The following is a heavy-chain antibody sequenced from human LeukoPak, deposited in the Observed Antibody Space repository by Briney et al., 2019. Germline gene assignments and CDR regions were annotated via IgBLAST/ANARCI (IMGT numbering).Heavy chain of an antibody. CDR2: ISAYNGNT. D-gene: IGHD3-22*01. CDR1: GYTFTSYG. CDR3: ARDRTKWLSVEAFDI. V-gene: IGHV1-18*01. Sequence: ASVKVSCKASGYTFTSYGISWVRRAPGQGLEWMGWISAYNGNTNYAQKLQGRVTMTTDTSTSTAYMELRSLRSDDTAVYYCARDRTKWLSVEAFDIWGQGTMVTVSS. J-gene: IGHJ3*02.